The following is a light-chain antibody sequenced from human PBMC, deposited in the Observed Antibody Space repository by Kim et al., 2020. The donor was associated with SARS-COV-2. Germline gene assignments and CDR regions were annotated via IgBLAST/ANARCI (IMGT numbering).Light chain of an antibody. CDR2: GAS. CDR3: QQYSTSPHT. Sequence: APGEGATPSCRASQSVSSNYVAGYQQQPGQAPRLLIYGASNRATGIPDRFSGSGSGTDFTLTIRGLEPEDFAVYYCQQYSTSPHTFGQGTKVDIK. J-gene: IGKJ1*01. V-gene: IGKV3-20*01. CDR1: QSVSSNY.